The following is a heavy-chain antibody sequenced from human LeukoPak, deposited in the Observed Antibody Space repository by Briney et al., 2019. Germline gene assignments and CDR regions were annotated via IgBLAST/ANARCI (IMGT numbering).Heavy chain of an antibody. V-gene: IGHV4-38-2*02. CDR2: IYHSGST. CDR3: ARGLVDIVVVVAARNWSDP. CDR1: VYSISSGYY. J-gene: IGHJ5*02. Sequence: SETLSLTCTVSVYSISSGYYWGWIRQPPGKGLEWIGSIYHSGSTYYNPSLKSRVTISVDTSKNQFSLKLSSVTAAVTAVYYCARGLVDIVVVVAARNWSDPCGQGTLVTVSS. D-gene: IGHD2-15*01.